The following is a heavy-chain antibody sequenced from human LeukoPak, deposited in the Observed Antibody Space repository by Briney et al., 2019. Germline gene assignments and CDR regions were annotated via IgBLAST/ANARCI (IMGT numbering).Heavy chain of an antibody. J-gene: IGHJ4*02. CDR3: ARAVRITMIVAD. CDR2: IWYDGSNK. V-gene: IGHV3-33*01. D-gene: IGHD3-22*01. CDR1: GFTFSSYG. Sequence: GGSLRLSCAASGFTFSSYGMHWVRQAPGKGLEWVAVIWYDGSNKYYADSVKGRFTISRDNSKNTLYLQMNSLRAEDTAVYYCARAVRITMIVADWDQGTLVTVSS.